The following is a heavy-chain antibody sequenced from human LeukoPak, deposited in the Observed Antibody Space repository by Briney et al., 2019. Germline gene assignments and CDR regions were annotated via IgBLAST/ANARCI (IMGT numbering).Heavy chain of an antibody. CDR1: GFTVSSNY. CDR3: ASPRVGYYYDSSGYDY. Sequence: GGSLRLSCVVSGFTVSSNYMSWVRRAPGKGLEWVSVFYSGGSTYYADSVKGRFTISRDNSKNTLYLQMNSLRAEDTAVYYCASPRVGYYYDSSGYDYWGQGTLVTVSS. CDR2: FYSGGST. D-gene: IGHD3-22*01. J-gene: IGHJ4*02. V-gene: IGHV3-53*01.